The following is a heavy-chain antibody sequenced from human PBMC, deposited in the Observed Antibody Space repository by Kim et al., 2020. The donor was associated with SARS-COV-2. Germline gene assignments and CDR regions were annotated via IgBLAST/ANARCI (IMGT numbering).Heavy chain of an antibody. V-gene: IGHV3-23*03. Sequence: YYADSVKGRFTISRDNSKNTLYLQMNSLRAEDTAVYYCAKMLPTVVVADYWGQGTLVTVSS. J-gene: IGHJ4*02. D-gene: IGHD3-22*01. CDR3: AKMLPTVVVADY.